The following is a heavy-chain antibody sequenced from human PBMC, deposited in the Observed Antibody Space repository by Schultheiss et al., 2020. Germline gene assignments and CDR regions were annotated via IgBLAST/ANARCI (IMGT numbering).Heavy chain of an antibody. J-gene: IGHJ3*02. Sequence: GESLKISCSASGFTFSSYAMHWVRQAPGKVLEYVSAISSNGGSTYYADSVKGRFTISRDNSKNTLYLQMSSLRAEDTAVYYCARGTGYSSYDGFDIWGQGTMVTVSS. CDR1: GFTFSSYA. CDR3: ARGTGYSSYDGFDI. CDR2: ISSNGGST. V-gene: IGHV3-64D*06. D-gene: IGHD6-19*01.